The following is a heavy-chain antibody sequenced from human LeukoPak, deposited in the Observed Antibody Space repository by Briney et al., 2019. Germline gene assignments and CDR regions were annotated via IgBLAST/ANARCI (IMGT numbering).Heavy chain of an antibody. CDR3: ASGYCSSTSCYTGSTVNYDY. V-gene: IGHV1-18*01. J-gene: IGHJ4*02. CDR1: GYTFTSYG. Sequence: ASVKVSCKASGYTFTSYGISWVRQAPGQGLEWMGWISAYNGNTNYAQKLQGRVTMTTDTSTSTAYMELRSLRSDDTAVYYCASGYCSSTSCYTGSTVNYDYWGRGTLVTVSS. D-gene: IGHD2-2*02. CDR2: ISAYNGNT.